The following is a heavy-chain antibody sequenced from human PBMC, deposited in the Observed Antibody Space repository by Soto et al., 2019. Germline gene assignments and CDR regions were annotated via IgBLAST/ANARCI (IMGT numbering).Heavy chain of an antibody. CDR3: ARHSYYSSPLRFDP. Sequence: SETLSLTCTVSGGSITGYYWTWIRQPPGKGPEWIGNIHYSGSTNYNPSLKSRVTISVDTSKNQFSLRLSSVTAAETAAYYCARHSYYSSPLRFDPSGQGTLLTVS. V-gene: IGHV4-59*08. CDR1: GGSITGYY. D-gene: IGHD2-2*01. J-gene: IGHJ5*02. CDR2: IHYSGST.